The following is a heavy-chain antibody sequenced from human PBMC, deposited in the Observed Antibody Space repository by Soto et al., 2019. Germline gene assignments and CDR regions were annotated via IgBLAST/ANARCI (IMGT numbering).Heavy chain of an antibody. CDR2: INADGSTT. Sequence: EVQRVESGGGLVQPGGSLRLSCAASGFTFNSNWMHWVRQAPGKGLVWVSRINADGSTTTYADSVKGRFTISRDNAKNTLYLHMNSLRAEDTAVYFCATVATHSYNWIDPWGQGTLVTVSS. J-gene: IGHJ5*02. D-gene: IGHD1-1*01. V-gene: IGHV3-74*01. CDR3: ATVATHSYNWIDP. CDR1: GFTFNSNW.